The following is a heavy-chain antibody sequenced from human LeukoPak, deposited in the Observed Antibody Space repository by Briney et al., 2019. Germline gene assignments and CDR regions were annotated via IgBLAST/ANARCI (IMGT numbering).Heavy chain of an antibody. CDR1: GYTFTSYG. CDR2: MSAYNGNT. D-gene: IGHD2-15*01. V-gene: IGHV1-18*01. Sequence: ASVKVSCKASGYTFTSYGISWVRQAPAQGLEWMGWMSAYNGNTNYAQTLQGRVTMTTDTSTSTAFMELRSLRSDDTAVYYCARMEWDIVDSSDAFDIWGQGTMVTVSS. J-gene: IGHJ3*02. CDR3: ARMEWDIVDSSDAFDI.